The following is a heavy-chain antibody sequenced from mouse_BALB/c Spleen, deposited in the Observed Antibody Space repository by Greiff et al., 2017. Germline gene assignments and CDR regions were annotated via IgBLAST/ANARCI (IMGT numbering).Heavy chain of an antibody. D-gene: IGHD2-14*01. J-gene: IGHJ2*01. V-gene: IGHV5-17*02. Sequence: EVKVVESGGGLVQPGGSRKLSCAASGFTFSSFGMHWVRQAPEKGLEWVAYISSGSSTIYYADTVKGRFTISRDNSQSILYLQMNTLRAGDSATYYCARDRDYWGQGTTLTVSS. CDR2: ISSGSSTI. CDR1: GFTFSSFG. CDR3: ARDRDY.